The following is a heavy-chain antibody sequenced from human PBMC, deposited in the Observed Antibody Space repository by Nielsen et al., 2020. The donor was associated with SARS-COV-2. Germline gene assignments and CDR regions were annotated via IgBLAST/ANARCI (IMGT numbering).Heavy chain of an antibody. V-gene: IGHV3-21*01. CDR2: ISSSSSYI. CDR1: GFTFSSYS. J-gene: IGHJ4*02. D-gene: IGHD2-2*01. Sequence: GESLKISCAASGFTFSSYSMNWVRQAPGKGLEWVSSISSSSSYIYYADSVKGRFTISRDNAKNSLYLQMNSLRAEDTAVYYCAREMGGYCSSTSCKAFDYWGQGTLVTVSS. CDR3: AREMGGYCSSTSCKAFDY.